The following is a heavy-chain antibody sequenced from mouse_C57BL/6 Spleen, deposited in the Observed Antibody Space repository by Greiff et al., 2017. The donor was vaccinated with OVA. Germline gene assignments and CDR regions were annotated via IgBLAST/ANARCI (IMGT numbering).Heavy chain of an antibody. Sequence: EVKLMESGPELVKPGASVKISCKASGYSFTDYNMNWVKQSNGKSLEWIGVINPNYGTTSYNQKFKGKATLTVDQSSSTAYMQLNSLTSEDSAVYYCAGYYGSSYGFAYWGQGTLVTVSA. D-gene: IGHD1-1*01. CDR1: GYSFTDYN. CDR3: AGYYGSSYGFAY. J-gene: IGHJ3*01. CDR2: INPNYGTT. V-gene: IGHV1-39*01.